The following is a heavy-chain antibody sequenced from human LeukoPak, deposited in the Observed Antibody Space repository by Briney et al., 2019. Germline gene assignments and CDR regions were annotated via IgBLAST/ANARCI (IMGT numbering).Heavy chain of an antibody. CDR2: ITTYNGDT. D-gene: IGHD1-26*01. J-gene: IGHJ3*01. V-gene: IGHV1-18*01. CDR3: ATDVSNRGRYSGPDSFDL. Sequence: GASVKVSCETSGYTFTTYPINWVRQAPGQGLEWMGWITTYNGDTNYAQNLQGRVTMTADTSTSTAYMELRSLRSEDTGVYYCATDVSNRGRYSGPDSFDLWGHGTMVTVSS. CDR1: GYTFTTYP.